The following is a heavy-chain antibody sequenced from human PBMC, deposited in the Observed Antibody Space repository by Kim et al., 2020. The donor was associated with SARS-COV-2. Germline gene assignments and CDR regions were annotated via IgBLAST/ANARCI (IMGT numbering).Heavy chain of an antibody. J-gene: IGHJ3*02. V-gene: IGHV4-59*01. CDR3: ARSAPRLRAFDI. Sequence: SETLSLTCTVSGGSISNYYWSWIRQPPGKGLEWIGYIYYSGSTNYNPSLKSRVTISVDTSKNQFSLKLSSVTAADTAVYYCARSAPRLRAFDIWVQGTMV. CDR1: GGSISNYY. CDR2: IYYSGST.